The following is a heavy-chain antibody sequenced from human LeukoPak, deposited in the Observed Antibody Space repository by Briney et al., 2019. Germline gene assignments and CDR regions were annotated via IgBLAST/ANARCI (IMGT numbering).Heavy chain of an antibody. J-gene: IGHJ4*02. CDR3: AKGWLHPDFDY. D-gene: IGHD5-12*01. CDR1: GFTFSSYA. CDR2: ISYDGSNK. Sequence: PGRSLRLSCAASGFTFSSYAMHWVRQAPGKGLEWVAVISYDGSNKYYADSVKGRFTISRDNSKNTLYLQMNSLRAEDTAVYYCAKGWLHPDFDYWGQGTLVTVSS. V-gene: IGHV3-30-3*01.